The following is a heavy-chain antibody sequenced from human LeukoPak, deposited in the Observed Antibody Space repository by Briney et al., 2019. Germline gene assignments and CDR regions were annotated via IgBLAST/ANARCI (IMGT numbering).Heavy chain of an antibody. CDR1: GFTFSSYA. CDR2: ISAGGGST. V-gene: IGHV3-23*01. Sequence: GGSLRLSXAASGFTFSSYAMSWVRQAPGKGLEWVSGISAGGGSTYYADSVRGRFTISRDNSKSTLYLEMNSLQAGDAAVYHCAKDARRWSGYYRDASDIWGQGTMVTVSS. D-gene: IGHD3-3*01. J-gene: IGHJ3*02. CDR3: AKDARRWSGYYRDASDI.